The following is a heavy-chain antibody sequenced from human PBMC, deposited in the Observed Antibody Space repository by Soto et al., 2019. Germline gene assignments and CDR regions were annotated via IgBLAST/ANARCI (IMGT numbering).Heavy chain of an antibody. CDR3: TTSPGYSYEY. CDR1: GLTFNNYG. D-gene: IGHD5-18*01. Sequence: VQLVESGGDLVQPGGSLRLSCAASGLTFNNYGLSWVRQAPGKGLEWVANIRPDGNEQHDVDSVKGRFIFSRDNAQSSLSQQMNNLRVEKTAVYYCTTSPGYSYEYWGQGTLVTVSS. J-gene: IGHJ4*02. CDR2: IRPDGNEQ. V-gene: IGHV3-7*05.